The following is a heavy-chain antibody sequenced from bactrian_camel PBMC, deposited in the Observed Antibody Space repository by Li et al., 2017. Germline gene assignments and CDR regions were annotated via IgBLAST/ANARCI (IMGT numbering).Heavy chain of an antibody. CDR3: ATDPRNWSTGEYNY. V-gene: IGHV3-2*01. J-gene: IGHJ4*01. D-gene: IGHD1*01. CDR1: AFTFSNYY. CDR2: IYSDGSSSNT. Sequence: VQLVESGGGLVQPGGSLRLPCAASAFTFSNYYMTWVRQQPGKGLEWVSSIYSDGSSSNTYYADSVKGRFTISRDNAENTVYLQMDSLKPEDTALYYCATDPRNWSTGEYNYWGQGTQVTVS.